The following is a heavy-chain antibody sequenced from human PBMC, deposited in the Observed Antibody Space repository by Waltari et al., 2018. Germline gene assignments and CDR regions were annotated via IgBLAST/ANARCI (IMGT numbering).Heavy chain of an antibody. CDR3: ATDWGYCSDDSCYVGERGDY. Sequence: VQLIQSGAEVKKPGASVRLSCKVSGYSLPELSIHWVRQPPGKGLEWRGGVEPERRDMTYAQRFKGRVTMTEDTSTETAYMELRSLTSDDTAVLYCATDWGYCSDDSCYVGERGDYWGQGTLVTVSS. CDR2: VEPERRDM. CDR1: GYSLPELS. D-gene: IGHD2-15*01. J-gene: IGHJ4*02. V-gene: IGHV1-24*01.